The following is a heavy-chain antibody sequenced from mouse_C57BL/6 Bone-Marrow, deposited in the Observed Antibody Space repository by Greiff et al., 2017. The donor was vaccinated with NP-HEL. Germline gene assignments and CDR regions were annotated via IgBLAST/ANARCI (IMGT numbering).Heavy chain of an antibody. J-gene: IGHJ3*01. CDR1: GFTFTDYY. V-gene: IGHV7-3*01. D-gene: IGHD4-1*01. Sequence: EVMLVESGGGLVQPGGSLSLSCAASGFTFTDYYMSWVRQPPGKALEWLGFIRNKANGYTTEYSASVKGRFTISRDNSQSILYLQMNALRAEDSATYYCARSHLTSWFAYWGQGTLVTVSA. CDR3: ARSHLTSWFAY. CDR2: IRNKANGYTT.